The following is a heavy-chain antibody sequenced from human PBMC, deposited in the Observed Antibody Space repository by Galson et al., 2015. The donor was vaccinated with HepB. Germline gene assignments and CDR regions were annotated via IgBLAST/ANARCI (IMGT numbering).Heavy chain of an antibody. CDR2: TYYRSQWYH. D-gene: IGHD6-25*01. Sequence: CAISGDSVSSDSSAWNWIRQSPSRGLEWLGRTYYRSQWYHDYSGSLQSRITINAETSTNQFFLQLDSVTPEDTAAYYCARDGYLGLVYYFDYWGPGILVTVS. J-gene: IGHJ4*02. V-gene: IGHV6-1*01. CDR1: GDSVSSDSSA. CDR3: ARDGYLGLVYYFDY.